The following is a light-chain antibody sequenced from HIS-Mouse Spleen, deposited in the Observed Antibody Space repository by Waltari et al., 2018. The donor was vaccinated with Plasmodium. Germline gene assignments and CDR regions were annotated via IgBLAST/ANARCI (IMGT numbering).Light chain of an antibody. CDR3: YSTDSSGNHRV. CDR2: EDR. Sequence: SYELTQPPSVSVSPGQTARITCSGDALPKKYAYWYQQKSGQAPVLVSYEDRQRPSGIPWRFAGSSSGTMATLTISGAQVEDEADYYCYSTDSSGNHRVFGGGTKLTVL. CDR1: ALPKKY. J-gene: IGLJ3*02. V-gene: IGLV3-10*01.